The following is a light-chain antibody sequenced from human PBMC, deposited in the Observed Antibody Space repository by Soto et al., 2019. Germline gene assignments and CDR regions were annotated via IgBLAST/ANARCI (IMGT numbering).Light chain of an antibody. J-gene: IGKJ2*01. V-gene: IGKV3-20*01. CDR3: QQYGDSPDT. Sequence: IVLTQSPGTLSLSPGERATLSCRASQSVSRNYLAWYQQKPGQAPRLLIYGASSRATGIPNRFSGSGSGTDFTLTISSLEPEDFAVYFCQQYGDSPDTFGQGTKLEI. CDR2: GAS. CDR1: QSVSRNY.